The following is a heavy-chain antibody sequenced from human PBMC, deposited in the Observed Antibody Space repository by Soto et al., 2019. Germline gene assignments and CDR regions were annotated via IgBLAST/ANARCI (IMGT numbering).Heavy chain of an antibody. V-gene: IGHV1-69*13. J-gene: IGHJ6*02. CDR3: AEVLSLKTGYYIPPYYYGMDV. CDR2: IIPIFGTA. Sequence: SVKVSCKASGGTFSSYAISWVRQAPGQGLEWMGGIIPIFGTANYAQKFQGRVTITADESTSTAYMELSSLRSEDTAVYYCAEVLSLKTGYYIPPYYYGMDVWGQGTTVTVSS. CDR1: GGTFSSYA. D-gene: IGHD3-9*01.